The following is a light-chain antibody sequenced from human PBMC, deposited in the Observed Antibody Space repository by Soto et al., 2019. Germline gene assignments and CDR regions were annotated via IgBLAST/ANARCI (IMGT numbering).Light chain of an antibody. CDR3: CSYAGSYTHV. CDR2: DVI. J-gene: IGLJ1*01. V-gene: IGLV2-11*01. Sequence: QSALTQPRSVSGSPGQSVTISCTGTSSDDGTYTYVSWYQQHPGKAPKLIIYDVIKRPSGVPDRFSGSKSGNTASLTISGLQAEDEADYYCCSYAGSYTHVFGTGTKVTVL. CDR1: SSDDGTYTY.